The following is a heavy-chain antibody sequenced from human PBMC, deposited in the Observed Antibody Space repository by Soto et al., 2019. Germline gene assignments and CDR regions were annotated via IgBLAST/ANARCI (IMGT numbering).Heavy chain of an antibody. D-gene: IGHD3-16*01. V-gene: IGHV3-30*18. CDR2: ISYDGSNK. CDR3: AKGEGEFDP. J-gene: IGHJ5*02. CDR1: GFTFSSYG. Sequence: QVQLVESGGGVVQPGRSLRLSCAASGFTFSSYGMHWVRQAPGKGLEWVAVISYDGSNKYYADSVKGRFTISRDNSKNTLYLQMNSLRAEDTAVYYCAKGEGEFDPWGQGTQVTVSS.